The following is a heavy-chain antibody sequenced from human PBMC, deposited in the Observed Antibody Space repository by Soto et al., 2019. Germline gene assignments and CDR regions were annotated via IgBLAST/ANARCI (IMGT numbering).Heavy chain of an antibody. J-gene: IGHJ3*02. CDR2: ISYSADKT. V-gene: IGHV3-23*01. Sequence: EVQLLESGGGLVQPGGSLRLSCAASGFTFSNYVMNWVRQAPGKGLEWVSTISYSADKTFYADSVKGRFTISRDNSRDTLFLQMNSLRADDAAVYYCARRARTATTNWGAFDIRGQGTMVTVSS. CDR3: ARRARTATTNWGAFDI. CDR1: GFTFSNYV. D-gene: IGHD1-7*01.